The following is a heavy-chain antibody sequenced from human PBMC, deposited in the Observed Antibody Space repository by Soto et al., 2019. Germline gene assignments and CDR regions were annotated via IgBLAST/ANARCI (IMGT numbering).Heavy chain of an antibody. J-gene: IGHJ3*02. CDR3: AKDLAYYYDSSGYTSDDAFDI. CDR2: ISGSGGST. CDR1: GFTFSSYA. V-gene: IGHV3-23*01. D-gene: IGHD3-22*01. Sequence: GGSLRLSCAASGFTFSSYAMSWVRQAPGKGLEWVSAISGSGGSTYYADSVKGRFTISRDNSKNTLYLQMNSLRAEDTAVYYCAKDLAYYYDSSGYTSDDAFDIWGQGTMVTVSS.